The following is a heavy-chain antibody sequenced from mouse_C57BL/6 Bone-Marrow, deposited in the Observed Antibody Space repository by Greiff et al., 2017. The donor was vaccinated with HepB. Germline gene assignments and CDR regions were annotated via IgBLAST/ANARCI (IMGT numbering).Heavy chain of an antibody. CDR3: AREDYGSLDY. V-gene: IGHV3-1*01. Sequence: EVKLQESGPGMVKPSQSLSLTCTVTGYSITSGYDWHWIRHFPGNKLEWMGYISYSGSTNYNPSLKSRISITHDTSKNHFFLKLNSVTTEDTATYYCAREDYGSLDYWGQGTTLTVSS. J-gene: IGHJ2*01. CDR1: GYSITSGYD. CDR2: ISYSGST. D-gene: IGHD1-1*01.